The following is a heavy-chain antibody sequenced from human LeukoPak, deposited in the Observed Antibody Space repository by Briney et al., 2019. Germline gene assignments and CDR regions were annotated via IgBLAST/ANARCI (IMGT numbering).Heavy chain of an antibody. D-gene: IGHD5-18*01. CDR2: ISWNSFTI. V-gene: IGHV3-9*01. Sequence: GGSLRLSCAASGFTFSSYAMSWVRQAPGKGLEWVSGISWNSFTIGYADSAKGRFTISRDNAKNSLYLQMNSLRVEDTALYYCAKDIGRVDTASTYMDVWGKGTTVTISS. CDR1: GFTFSSYA. CDR3: AKDIGRVDTASTYMDV. J-gene: IGHJ6*03.